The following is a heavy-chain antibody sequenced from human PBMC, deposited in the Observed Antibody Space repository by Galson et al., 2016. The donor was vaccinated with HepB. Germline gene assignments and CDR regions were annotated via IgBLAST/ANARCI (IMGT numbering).Heavy chain of an antibody. Sequence: SAKVSCKASGDTFSNYAISWLRQAPGQGLEWMGGIIPIFRTANYAQKFQDRLTITAYDSTSSAYMDLSSLVSEDTALYFCARMPWFRSLSNADDYWGQGTLVTVSS. J-gene: IGHJ4*02. D-gene: IGHD3-10*01. V-gene: IGHV1-69*13. CDR2: IIPIFRTA. CDR3: ARMPWFRSLSNADDY. CDR1: GDTFSNYA.